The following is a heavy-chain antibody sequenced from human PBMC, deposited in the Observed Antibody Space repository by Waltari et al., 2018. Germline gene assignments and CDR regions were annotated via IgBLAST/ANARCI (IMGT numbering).Heavy chain of an antibody. Sequence: QLQLKESGPGLRRHSETLSLNCSVAGGSISSGDTYWGWIRQSRGKGLEWIWRIYYSGTTYYNPSFNSRATLSADPSKNLFSLTLDSVTATDTAVYYCARYVWSSAWPNRPDWFDPWGQGAVVAVS. CDR1: GGSISSGDTY. D-gene: IGHD3-3*01. V-gene: IGHV4-39*07. CDR3: ARYVWSSAWPNRPDWFDP. CDR2: IYYSGTT. J-gene: IGHJ5*01.